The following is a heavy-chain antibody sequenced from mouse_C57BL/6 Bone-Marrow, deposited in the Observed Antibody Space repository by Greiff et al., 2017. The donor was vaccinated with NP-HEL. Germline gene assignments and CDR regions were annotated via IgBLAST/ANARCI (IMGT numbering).Heavy chain of an antibody. Sequence: VMLVESGAELVRPGASVKLSCKASGYTFTDYYINWVKQRPGQGLEWIARIYPGSGNTYYNEKFKGKATLTAEKSSSTAYMQLSSLTSEDSAVYFCARGGGRYFDYWGQGTTLTVSS. CDR2: IYPGSGNT. CDR3: ARGGGRYFDY. V-gene: IGHV1-76*01. J-gene: IGHJ2*01. CDR1: GYTFTDYY.